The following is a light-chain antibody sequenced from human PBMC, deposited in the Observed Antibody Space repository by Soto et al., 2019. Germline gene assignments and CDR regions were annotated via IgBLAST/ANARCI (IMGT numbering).Light chain of an antibody. J-gene: IGLJ1*01. V-gene: IGLV2-14*03. CDR2: GVT. CDR3: NSYTNTNTLPV. CDR1: SGDFGDCNY. Sequence: QSALTQPASVSGSPGQSITISCTGASGDFGDCNYVSWYQQHPGKAPQLLIYGVTNRPSGVSNRFSGSKSGNTASLTISGLQADDEAEYYCNSYTNTNTLPVFGTGTKVTVL.